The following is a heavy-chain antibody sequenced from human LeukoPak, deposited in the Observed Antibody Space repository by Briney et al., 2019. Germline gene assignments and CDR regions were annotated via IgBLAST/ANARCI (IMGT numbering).Heavy chain of an antibody. V-gene: IGHV4-39*01. CDR3: ARRLGYFDPYWYFDL. CDR1: GGSISSSSYY. Sequence: PSETLSLTCTVSGGSISSSSYYWGWIRQPPGKGLEWIGSIYYSGSTYYNPSLKSRVTISVDTSKNQFSLKLSSVTAADTAVYYCARRLGYFDPYWYFDLWGRGTLVTVSS. D-gene: IGHD3-9*01. CDR2: IYYSGST. J-gene: IGHJ2*01.